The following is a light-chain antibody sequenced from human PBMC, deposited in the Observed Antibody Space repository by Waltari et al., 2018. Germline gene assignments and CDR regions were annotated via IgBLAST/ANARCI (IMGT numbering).Light chain of an antibody. J-gene: IGKJ4*01. V-gene: IGKV3-11*02. Sequence: DIVLTQFQATLALFPGERVTLSCRASQSVSRSLGWFPKKPRQAPKLHINEACNRAPGLPGRSSGSGCERDFHRTISRLEPEDLGVYYCEQRSVWPVTCGGGTKLEI. CDR2: EAC. CDR1: QSVSRS. CDR3: EQRSVWPVT.